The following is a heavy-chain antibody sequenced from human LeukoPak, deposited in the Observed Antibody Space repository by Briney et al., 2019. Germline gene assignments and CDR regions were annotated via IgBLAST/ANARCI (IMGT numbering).Heavy chain of an antibody. CDR2: INSDGSAT. Sequence: GGSLRLSCAASGFPFSSYWMHWVRQVPGKGLLWVSRINSDGSATIYADSVRGRFTISRDDAKNTLYLQMSGLRVEDTAVYHCASDSPYYGMDVWGQGTTVTVSS. CDR3: ASDSPYYGMDV. V-gene: IGHV3-74*01. J-gene: IGHJ6*02. CDR1: GFPFSSYW.